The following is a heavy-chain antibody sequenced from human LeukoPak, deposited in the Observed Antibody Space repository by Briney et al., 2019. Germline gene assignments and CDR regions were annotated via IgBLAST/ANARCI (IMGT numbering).Heavy chain of an antibody. Sequence: PGGSLRLSCAASGFTFSSYSMNWVRQAPGKGLEWVSYISSSSSTIYYADSVKGRFTISRDNAKNPLYLQMNSLRDEDTAVYYCARTTTMVRGVISPHLDYWGQGTLVTVSS. V-gene: IGHV3-48*02. CDR1: GFTFSSYS. CDR3: ARTTTMVRGVISPHLDY. D-gene: IGHD3-10*01. J-gene: IGHJ4*02. CDR2: ISSSSSTI.